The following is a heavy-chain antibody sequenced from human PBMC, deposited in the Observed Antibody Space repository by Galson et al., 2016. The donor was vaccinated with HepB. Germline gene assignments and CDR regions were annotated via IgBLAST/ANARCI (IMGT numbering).Heavy chain of an antibody. CDR3: AKVGGFGDYIPYYFDS. CDR2: ISWNSGTI. J-gene: IGHJ4*02. V-gene: IGHV3-9*01. CDR1: GVTFDDYA. Sequence: SLRLSCAASGVTFDDYAMHWVRQAPGKGLEWVAGISWNSGTIDYVDSVKGRFTISRDNAKNSLYLQMSSLRTEDTALYYCAKVGGFGDYIPYYFDSWGQGILVTVSS. D-gene: IGHD4-17*01.